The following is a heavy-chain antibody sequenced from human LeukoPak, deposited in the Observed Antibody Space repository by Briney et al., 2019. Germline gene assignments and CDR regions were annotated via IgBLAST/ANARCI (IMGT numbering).Heavy chain of an antibody. V-gene: IGHV1-2*02. Sequence: ASVKVSCETSGYTFSGHYIHWVRQAPGQGLEWMGWINPNIGDTNSAQKFQGRVTMTRDTSISTAYMEVSSLRSDDTAVYYCARAAYDNSGLRFDYWGQGTLVTVSS. CDR3: ARAAYDNSGLRFDY. CDR2: INPNIGDT. D-gene: IGHD3-22*01. CDR1: GYTFSGHY. J-gene: IGHJ4*02.